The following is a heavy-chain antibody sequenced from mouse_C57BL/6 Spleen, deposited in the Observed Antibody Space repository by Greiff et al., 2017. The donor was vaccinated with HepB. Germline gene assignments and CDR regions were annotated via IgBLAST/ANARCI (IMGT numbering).Heavy chain of an antibody. V-gene: IGHV1-64*01. Sequence: QVQLQQPGAELVKPGASVKLSCKASGYTFTSYWMHWVKQRPGQGLEWIGMIHPNSGSTNYNEKFKSKATLTVDKSSSTAYMQLSSLTSEDSAVYYWAREGLYGYEQNYAMDYWGQGTSVTVSS. J-gene: IGHJ4*01. CDR3: AREGLYGYEQNYAMDY. D-gene: IGHD2-2*01. CDR1: GYTFTSYW. CDR2: IHPNSGST.